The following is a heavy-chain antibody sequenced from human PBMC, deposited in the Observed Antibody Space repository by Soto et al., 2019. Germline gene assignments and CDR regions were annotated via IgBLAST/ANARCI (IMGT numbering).Heavy chain of an antibody. Sequence: SVTLARTGTVSVGSSSSGGYYWSWIRQHRRKGLEWIGSTYCSGRPSPHPCLESRVPISVYPSKSQFSLKLSPVTAAYTAVYDCGRVEWCGDQALAYWVHGTLVTDSP. V-gene: IGHV4-31*03. CDR2: TYCSGRP. CDR3: GRVEWCGDQALAY. D-gene: IGHD3-10*01. J-gene: IGHJ4*01. CDR1: VGSSSSGGYY.